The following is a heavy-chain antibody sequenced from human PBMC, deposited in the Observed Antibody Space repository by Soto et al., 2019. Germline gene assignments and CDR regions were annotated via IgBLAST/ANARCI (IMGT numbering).Heavy chain of an antibody. V-gene: IGHV1-18*01. CDR2: ISAYNGNT. D-gene: IGHD2-15*01. CDR1: GYTFTSYG. Sequence: ASVKVSCKASGYTFTSYGISWVRQAPGQGLEWMGWISAYNGNTNYAQKLQGRVTMTTDTSTSTAYMELRSLRSDDTAVYYCARDGNCSGRSCHTHAFDIWGQGTMVTVS. J-gene: IGHJ3*02. CDR3: ARDGNCSGRSCHTHAFDI.